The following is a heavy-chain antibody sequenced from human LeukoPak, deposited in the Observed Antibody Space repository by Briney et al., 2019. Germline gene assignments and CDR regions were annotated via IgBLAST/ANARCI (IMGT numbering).Heavy chain of an antibody. J-gene: IGHJ3*02. CDR1: GGSISRYY. V-gene: IGHV4-59*01. D-gene: IGHD3-10*01. CDR3: ARSDFHNSGSHTVFDAFDI. CDR2: IDDSGNT. Sequence: PSETLSLTCTVSGGSISRYYWSWIRRPPGKGLEWIGYIDDSGNTNYNPSLKSQVTISVDKSKNQFSLKLSFVTAADTAMYYCARSDFHNSGSHTVFDAFDIWGQGTRVTVSS.